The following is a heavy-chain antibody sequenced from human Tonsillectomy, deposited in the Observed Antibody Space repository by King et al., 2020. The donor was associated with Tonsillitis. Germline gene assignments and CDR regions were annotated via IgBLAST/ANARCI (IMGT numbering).Heavy chain of an antibody. V-gene: IGHV1-2*02. J-gene: IGHJ3*01. CDR3: ARTYYYDGSGYYPEDAFDL. CDR2: ISPNSGGT. Sequence: QLVQSGAEVKKPGASVKDSCKASGYTFNGYYMHWVRQAPGQGLEWMGWISPNSGGTNYAQKFQGRVTLTRDTSISTAYMELSRLRSDDSAIYYCARTYYYDGSGYYPEDAFDLWGQGTMVTVS. D-gene: IGHD3-22*01. CDR1: GYTFNGYY.